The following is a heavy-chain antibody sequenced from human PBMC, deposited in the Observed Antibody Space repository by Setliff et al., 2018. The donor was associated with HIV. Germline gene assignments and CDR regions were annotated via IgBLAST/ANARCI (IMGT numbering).Heavy chain of an antibody. Sequence: SETLSLTCAVSGYSISSGYFWGWIRQPPGKGLEWIGSIYHSGNTYYNPSPKSRVTISVDTSKNQFSLKLSSVTAADTAVYYCARVVVVAATPEYFQHWGQGTLVTVSS. J-gene: IGHJ1*01. CDR3: ARVVVVAATPEYFQH. V-gene: IGHV4-38-2*01. D-gene: IGHD2-15*01. CDR2: IYHSGNT. CDR1: GYSISSGYF.